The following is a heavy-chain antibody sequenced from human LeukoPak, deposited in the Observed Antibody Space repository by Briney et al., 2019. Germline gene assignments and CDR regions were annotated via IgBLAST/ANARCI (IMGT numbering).Heavy chain of an antibody. CDR2: ISGSAENT. V-gene: IGHV3-23*01. CDR1: GFTFTNYA. J-gene: IGHJ4*02. D-gene: IGHD3-10*01. CDR3: ARAPRKFRGIIVTPLYYFDY. Sequence: PGGSLSLSCATSGFTFTNYAMTWVRQAPGKGLEWVSTISGSAENTYYADSVKGRFTISRDSSKNTLYLQMNSLRAEDTAIYYCARAPRKFRGIIVTPLYYFDYWGQGALVTVSS.